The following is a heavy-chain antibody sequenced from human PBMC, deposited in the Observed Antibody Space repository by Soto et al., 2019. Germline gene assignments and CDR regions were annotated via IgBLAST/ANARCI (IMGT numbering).Heavy chain of an antibody. CDR3: ARSPVPDGSTLYYFDY. CDR2: IDPSAGST. Sequence: ASVKVSCKASGYTFTRYYMHWVRQAPGHGLEWMGLIDPSAGSTNWAQRFKGRIAMTRDTSTSTVFMELTSLSSEVTPVYYCARSPVPDGSTLYYFDYWGQGTLVTVSS. V-gene: IGHV1-46*01. CDR1: GYTFTRYY. D-gene: IGHD1-1*01. J-gene: IGHJ4*02.